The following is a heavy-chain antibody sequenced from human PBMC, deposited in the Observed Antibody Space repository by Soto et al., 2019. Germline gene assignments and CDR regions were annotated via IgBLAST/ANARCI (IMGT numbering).Heavy chain of an antibody. CDR2: ISAYNGNT. CDR1: GYTFTSYG. V-gene: IGHV1-18*01. Sequence: GASVKVSCKASGYTFTSYGIIWVRQAPGQGLEWMGWISAYNGNTNYAQKLQGRVTMTTDTSTSTAYMELRSLRSDDTAVYYCASSLLVGYGLEGESDWGQGTLVTVSS. J-gene: IGHJ4*02. CDR3: ASSLLVGYGLEGESD. D-gene: IGHD5-18*01.